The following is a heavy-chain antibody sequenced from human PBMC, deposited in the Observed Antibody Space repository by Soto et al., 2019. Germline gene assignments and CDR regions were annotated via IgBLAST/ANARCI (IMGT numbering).Heavy chain of an antibody. CDR3: TRALSGSYDS. J-gene: IGHJ5*01. CDR1: GDSVSSKSAA. Sequence: SQTLSLTCAISGDSVSSKSAAWNWIRQSPSRGLEWLGRTFYRSKWSTDYAVSVKSRITISPDTSKNQFSLQLNSVTPEDTAVYYCTRALSGSYDSWGQGTLVTVS. V-gene: IGHV6-1*01. CDR2: TFYRSKWST. D-gene: IGHD1-26*01.